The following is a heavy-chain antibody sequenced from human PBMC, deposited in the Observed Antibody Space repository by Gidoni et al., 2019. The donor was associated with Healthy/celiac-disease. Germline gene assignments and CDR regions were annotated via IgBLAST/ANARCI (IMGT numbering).Heavy chain of an antibody. D-gene: IGHD3-9*01. CDR2: IGGSGGRT. CDR3: AKSSDILTPFDY. Sequence: DVQLLESGGGLVQPGGSLRLSCAASGFTFSNYAMSWVRQAPGKGLEWVSAIGGSGGRTYHADAVKGRFTISRDNSKNTLYLKMNSLRAEDTAVYYCAKSSDILTPFDYWGQGTLVTVSS. J-gene: IGHJ4*02. V-gene: IGHV3-23*01. CDR1: GFTFSNYA.